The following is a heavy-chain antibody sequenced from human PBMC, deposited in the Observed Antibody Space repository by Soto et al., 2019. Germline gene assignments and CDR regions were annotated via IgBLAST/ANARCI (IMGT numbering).Heavy chain of an antibody. CDR2: IYYSGSP. V-gene: IGHV4-39*01. J-gene: IGHJ4*02. CDR1: GGSISSSSYY. CDR3: ARSPQYSSGWYGHYYFDY. Sequence: QLQLQESGPGLVKPSETLSLTCTVSGGSISSSSYYWGWIRQPPGKGLEWIGSIYYSGSPYYNPSLKSRVTISVDTSKNQFSLKLSSVTAADTAVYYCARSPQYSSGWYGHYYFDYWGQGTLVTVSS. D-gene: IGHD6-19*01.